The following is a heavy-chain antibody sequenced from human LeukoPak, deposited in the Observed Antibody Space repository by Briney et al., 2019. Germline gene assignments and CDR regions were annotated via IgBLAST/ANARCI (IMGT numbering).Heavy chain of an antibody. D-gene: IGHD1-26*01. Sequence: ASVKVSCKTSGYTFMKYGISWLRQAPGQGPEWIGWISGYNDDTDYAQRVQGRVTMTTDASTATVYMELRSLTSDDTAVYFCARSDNDRLGNYFYFENWGQGTPVIVSS. CDR2: ISGYNDDT. J-gene: IGHJ4*02. CDR3: ARSDNDRLGNYFYFEN. V-gene: IGHV1-18*01. CDR1: GYTFMKYG.